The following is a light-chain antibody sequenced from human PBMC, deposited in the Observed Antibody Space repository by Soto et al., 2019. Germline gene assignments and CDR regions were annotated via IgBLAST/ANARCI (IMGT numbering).Light chain of an antibody. V-gene: IGLV2-14*03. CDR1: SSDVGGYNS. J-gene: IGLJ1*01. CDR2: NVS. Sequence: QSALTQPASVSGSPGQSITISCTGTSSDVGGYNSVSWYQHHPGKAPKLMIYNVSNRPSGVSSRFSDSKSGNTASLTISGLQAEDEADYYCSSYTTSSTYVFATGTKLTVL. CDR3: SSYTTSSTYV.